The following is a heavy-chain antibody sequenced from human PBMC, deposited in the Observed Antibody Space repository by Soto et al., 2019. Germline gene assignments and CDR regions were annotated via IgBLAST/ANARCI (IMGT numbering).Heavy chain of an antibody. CDR2: INPSGGST. Sequence: ASVKVSCKASGYTFTSYYMHWVRQAPGQGLEWMGIINPSGGSTSYAQKFQGRVTMTRDTSTSTVYMELSSLRSEDTAVYYCALRWIQLWFLPHAFDIWGQGTMVT. CDR1: GYTFTSYY. V-gene: IGHV1-46*03. J-gene: IGHJ3*02. D-gene: IGHD5-18*01. CDR3: ALRWIQLWFLPHAFDI.